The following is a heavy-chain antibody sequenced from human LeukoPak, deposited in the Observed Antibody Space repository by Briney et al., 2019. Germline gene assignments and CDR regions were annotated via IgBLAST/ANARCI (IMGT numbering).Heavy chain of an antibody. D-gene: IGHD3-22*01. CDR1: GFTFSSYE. Sequence: GGSLRLSCAASGFTFSSYEMNWVRQAPGKGLEWVSYISSSGSTIYYADSVKGRFTISRDNAKNSLYLQMNSLRAEDTAVYYCAKDAGYDSRAYYFDYWGQGTLVTVSS. CDR3: AKDAGYDSRAYYFDY. V-gene: IGHV3-48*03. CDR2: ISSSGSTI. J-gene: IGHJ4*02.